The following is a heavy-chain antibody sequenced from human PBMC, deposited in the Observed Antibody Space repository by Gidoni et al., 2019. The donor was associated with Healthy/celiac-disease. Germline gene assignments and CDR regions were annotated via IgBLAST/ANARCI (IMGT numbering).Heavy chain of an antibody. Sequence: QITLKESGPTLVNPTQTLTLTCTFSGFSLSTSGVGVGWIRQPPGKALEWLALIYWDDDKRYSPSLKSRITITKDTSKNQVVLTMTNMDPVDTATYYCAHRLAYGDYKVFDYWGQGTLVTVSS. CDR3: AHRLAYGDYKVFDY. V-gene: IGHV2-5*02. CDR1: GFSLSTSGVG. J-gene: IGHJ4*02. D-gene: IGHD4-17*01. CDR2: IYWDDDK.